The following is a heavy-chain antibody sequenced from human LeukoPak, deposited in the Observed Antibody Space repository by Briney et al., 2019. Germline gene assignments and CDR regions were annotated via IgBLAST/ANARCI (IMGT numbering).Heavy chain of an antibody. CDR3: ARDISTYDSGSYIGY. CDR1: GGSISSYY. D-gene: IGHD3-10*01. V-gene: IGHV4-39*07. CDR2: IFYSGST. J-gene: IGHJ4*02. Sequence: PSETLSLTCTVSGGSISSYYWGWVRQPPGKGLEWIGNIFYSGSTYYSPSLKSRVTISLDTSKNQFSLKLSSVTAADTAVYYCARDISTYDSGSYIGYWGQGTLVTVSS.